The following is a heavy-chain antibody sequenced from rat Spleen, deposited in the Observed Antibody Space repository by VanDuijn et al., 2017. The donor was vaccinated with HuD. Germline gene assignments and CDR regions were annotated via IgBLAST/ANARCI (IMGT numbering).Heavy chain of an antibody. V-gene: IGHV5-19*01. CDR1: GFTLSNYG. D-gene: IGHD1-4*01. CDR2: ISPSGGIT. CDR3: ATAGTRVSRFAY. Sequence: EVQLVASGGGLVQPGRSLKLPCAASGFTLSNYGMHWIRQAPTRGLEWVASISPSGGITDYRDSVKGRFAISRDSAKSTLYLQMDSLGSEDTATYYCATAGTRVSRFAYWGQGTLVTVSS. J-gene: IGHJ3*01.